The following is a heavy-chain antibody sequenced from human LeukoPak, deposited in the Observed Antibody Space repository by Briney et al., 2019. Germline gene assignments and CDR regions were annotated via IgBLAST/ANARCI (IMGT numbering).Heavy chain of an antibody. Sequence: KTSETLSLTCAVYGGSFSGYYWSWIRQPPGKGLEWIGEINHSGSTNYNPSPKSRVTISVDTSKNQFSLKLSSVTAADTAVYYCARGLTGGYYFDAFDIWGQGTMVTVSS. J-gene: IGHJ3*02. D-gene: IGHD3-22*01. CDR2: INHSGST. CDR1: GGSFSGYY. CDR3: ARGLTGGYYFDAFDI. V-gene: IGHV4-34*01.